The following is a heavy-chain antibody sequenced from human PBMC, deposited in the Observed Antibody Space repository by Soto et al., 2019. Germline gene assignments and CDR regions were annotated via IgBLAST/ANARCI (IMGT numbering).Heavy chain of an antibody. V-gene: IGHV1-18*01. CDR1: GYTFTDYG. CDR2: INIYNGKT. CDR3: ARDQYAVGGDF. J-gene: IGHJ4*02. D-gene: IGHD2-15*01. Sequence: QVQLVQSGAEVKKPGASVKVSCKASGYTFTDYGVSWVRQAPGQGLEWMGWINIYNGKTNYPPKVQARVTMTTDTSTTTAYMELRSLKSDDTAVYYCARDQYAVGGDFWGQGTLVTVSS.